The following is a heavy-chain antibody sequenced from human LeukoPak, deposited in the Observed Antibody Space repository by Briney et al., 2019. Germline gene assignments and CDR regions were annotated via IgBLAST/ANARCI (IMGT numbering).Heavy chain of an antibody. Sequence: GGSLRLSCAASGFTFSSYAMHWVRQAPGKGLEWVAVISYDGSNKYYADSVKGRFTISRDNSKNTLYLQMNSLRAEDTAVYYCASGDSGSYYFRPLRDYWGQGTLVTVSS. CDR1: GFTFSSYA. CDR2: ISYDGSNK. D-gene: IGHD1-26*01. V-gene: IGHV3-30-3*01. J-gene: IGHJ4*02. CDR3: ASGDSGSYYFRPLRDY.